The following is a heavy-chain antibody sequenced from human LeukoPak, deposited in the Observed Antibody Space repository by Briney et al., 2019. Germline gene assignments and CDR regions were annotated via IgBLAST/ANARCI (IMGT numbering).Heavy chain of an antibody. Sequence: PGGSLRLSCAASGFTFSNAWMSWVRQAPGKGLEWVGRIKSKTDGGTTDYAAPVKGRFTISRDDSKNTLYLQMNSLKTEDTAVYYCSTTYYYDSSEGYWGQGTLVTVSS. D-gene: IGHD3-22*01. J-gene: IGHJ4*02. CDR1: GFTFSNAW. CDR3: STTYYYDSSEGY. V-gene: IGHV3-15*07. CDR2: IKSKTDGGTT.